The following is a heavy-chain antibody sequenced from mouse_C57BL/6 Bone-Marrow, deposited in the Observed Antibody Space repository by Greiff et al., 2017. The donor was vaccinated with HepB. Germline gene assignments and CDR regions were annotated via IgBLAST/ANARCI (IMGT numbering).Heavy chain of an antibody. V-gene: IGHV6-3*01. Sequence: EVQLVESGGGLVQPGGSMKLSCVASGFTFSNYWMNWVRQSPEKGLEWVAQIRLKSDNYATHYAESVKGRFTISRDDSKSSVYLQMNNLRAEDTGIYYCTEGLLLRGHYFDYWGQGTTLTVSS. J-gene: IGHJ2*01. CDR1: GFTFSNYW. CDR3: TEGLLLRGHYFDY. D-gene: IGHD1-1*01. CDR2: IRLKSDNYAT.